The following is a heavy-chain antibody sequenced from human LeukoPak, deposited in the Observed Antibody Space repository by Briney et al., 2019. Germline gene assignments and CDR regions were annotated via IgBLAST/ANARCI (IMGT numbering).Heavy chain of an antibody. V-gene: IGHV3-7*01. D-gene: IGHD3-3*01. CDR2: IKQDGSEK. J-gene: IGHJ4*02. Sequence: GGSLRLSCAASGFTFSSYWMSWVRQAPGKGLEWVANIKQDGSEKYYVDSVKGRFTISRDNAKNSLYLQMNSLRAEDTAVYYCARAPYDFWSGDYTFDYWGQGTLVTVSS. CDR3: ARAPYDFWSGDYTFDY. CDR1: GFTFSSYW.